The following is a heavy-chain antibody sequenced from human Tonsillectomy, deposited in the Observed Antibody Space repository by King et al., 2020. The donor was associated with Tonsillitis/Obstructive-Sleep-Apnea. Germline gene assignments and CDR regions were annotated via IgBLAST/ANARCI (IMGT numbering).Heavy chain of an antibody. J-gene: IGHJ3*02. CDR3: ARDLSVVVAAIWYDVHDI. CDR2: IKEDGREK. CDR1: GFTLNHYW. D-gene: IGHD2-21*02. Sequence: VQLVESGGGLVQPGGSLRLSCVASGFTLNHYWMTWVRQAPGKGLEWVANIKEDGREKNYVDSVKGRFTVSRDNARNSRYLQMNSLRAEDTAVYYCARDLSVVVAAIWYDVHDIWGQGTMVTVSP. V-gene: IGHV3-7*01.